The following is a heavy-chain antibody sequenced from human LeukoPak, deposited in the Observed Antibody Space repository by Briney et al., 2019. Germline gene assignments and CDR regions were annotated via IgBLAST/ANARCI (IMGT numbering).Heavy chain of an antibody. CDR1: GGSLSSGSYY. CDR3: ARVRFCGGSCYGQYYFDY. Sequence: PSGTLALTCTVSGGSLSSGSYYWSWIRPPPGKGLKWIGYIYYSGSTNYNPSLKSRVTISVDTSKNQFSLKLSSVTAADTAVYYCARVRFCGGSCYGQYYFDYWGQGTLVTVSS. D-gene: IGHD2-15*01. J-gene: IGHJ4*02. CDR2: IYYSGST. V-gene: IGHV4-61*01.